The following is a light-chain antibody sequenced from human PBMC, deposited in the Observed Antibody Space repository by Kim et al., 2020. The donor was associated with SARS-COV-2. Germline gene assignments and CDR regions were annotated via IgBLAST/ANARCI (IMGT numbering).Light chain of an antibody. J-gene: IGKJ5*01. CDR1: QSIGGW. Sequence: ASVGERVTITGRASQSIGGWLAWYQQKPGKAPKLLIYDASSVESGVPSRFSGSGSGTEFTLTISSLQPDDSATYYCQHHSTYPITFGQGTRLEIK. CDR2: DAS. V-gene: IGKV1-5*01. CDR3: QHHSTYPIT.